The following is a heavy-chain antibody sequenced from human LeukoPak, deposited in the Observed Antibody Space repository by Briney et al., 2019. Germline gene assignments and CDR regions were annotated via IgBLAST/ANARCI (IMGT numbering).Heavy chain of an antibody. Sequence: GGPLRLSCAAYGFTFRSYGMRWVREAPGKGLEWVAVIWYDGKKKYYADSVKGRFTISRDNSKNTLYLQMDSLGAEDTALYYCAKANGYNNGRFDFWGQGILITVSS. CDR2: IWYDGKKK. D-gene: IGHD5-18*01. CDR1: GFTFRSYG. V-gene: IGHV3-33*06. CDR3: AKANGYNNGRFDF. J-gene: IGHJ4*02.